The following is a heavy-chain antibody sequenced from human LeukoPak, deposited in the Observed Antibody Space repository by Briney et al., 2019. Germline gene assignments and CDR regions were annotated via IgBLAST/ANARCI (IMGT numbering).Heavy chain of an antibody. CDR1: GFTNY. D-gene: IGHD3-3*01. V-gene: IGHV3-53*01. J-gene: IGHJ5*02. Sequence: PGGSLRLSCGASGFTNYMSWVRQAPDRGLEWVSSIYSSGSTYYADSVRGRFTISRDKTKNTLCLLINSMRVEDTALYYCARDLLEPGMAAWGLGTLVTVSS. CDR3: ARDLLEPGMAA. CDR2: IYSSGST.